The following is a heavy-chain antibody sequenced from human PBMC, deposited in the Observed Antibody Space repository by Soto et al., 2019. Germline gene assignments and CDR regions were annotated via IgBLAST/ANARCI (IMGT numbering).Heavy chain of an antibody. CDR2: TYYSGST. CDR3: ARHSGLGYDFWSGSEYFPH. J-gene: IGHJ1*01. Sequence: QVQLHESGPGLVKPSETLSLICTVSGGSISGSSYYWGWIRQPPGKGLEWIGSTYYSGSTYYSPSLKTRTTVSVDTSRNQFSLRLSSATAADTAIYYCARHSGLGYDFWSGSEYFPHWGQGTLVTVSS. CDR1: GGSISGSSYY. D-gene: IGHD3-3*01. V-gene: IGHV4-39*01.